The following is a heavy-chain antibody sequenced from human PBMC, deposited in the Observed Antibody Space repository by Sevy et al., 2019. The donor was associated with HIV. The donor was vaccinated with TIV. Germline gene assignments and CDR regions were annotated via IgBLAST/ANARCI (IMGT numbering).Heavy chain of an antibody. V-gene: IGHV3-15*07. D-gene: IGHD4-17*01. J-gene: IGHJ4*02. CDR3: ATGGATYGAGIDY. Sequence: GGSLRLSCAASGFTFSNAWMNWVRQAPGKGLEWVGRIKSKTDGGTTDYAAPVKGRFTISRDDSKNTLYLQMNSLKIEDTGVYYCATGGATYGAGIDYWGQGTLVTVS. CDR2: IKSKTDGGTT. CDR1: GFTFSNAW.